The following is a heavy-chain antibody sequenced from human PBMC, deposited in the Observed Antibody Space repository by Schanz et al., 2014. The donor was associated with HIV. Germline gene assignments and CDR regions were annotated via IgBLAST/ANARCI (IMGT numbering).Heavy chain of an antibody. CDR2: IITDDGST. CDR3: ASSITFFGAVYAMDV. V-gene: IGHV4-34*12. CDR1: GGSFSGYV. D-gene: IGHD3-3*01. J-gene: IGHJ6*02. Sequence: QVRLQQWGAGLLKPSETLSLTCAVYGGSFSGYVWSWIRQPPGKGLEWIGEIITDDGSTDYNPSQKSGVTMSVDTSKTQSPLPLRSVTAADTAIYYCASSITFFGAVYAMDVWGQGTPVTV.